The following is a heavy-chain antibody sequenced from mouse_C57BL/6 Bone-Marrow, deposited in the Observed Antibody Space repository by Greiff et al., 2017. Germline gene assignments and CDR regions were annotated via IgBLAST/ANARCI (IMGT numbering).Heavy chain of an antibody. V-gene: IGHV1-81*01. CDR3: GSTAQATYDY. CDR2: IFPRSGNT. D-gene: IGHD3-2*02. Sequence: VQLQESGAELARPGASVKLSCKASGYTFTSYGVSWVKQRTGQGLEWIGEIFPRSGNTYYTEKFKGMATLTADKSSSTAYMELRSLTSEDSAVYFCGSTAQATYDYWGQGTTLTVSS. J-gene: IGHJ2*01. CDR1: GYTFTSYG.